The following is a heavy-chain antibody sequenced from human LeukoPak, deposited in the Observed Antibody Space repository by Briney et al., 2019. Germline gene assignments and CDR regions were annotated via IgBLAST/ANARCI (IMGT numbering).Heavy chain of an antibody. CDR3: ARDHRVVGATSASDI. D-gene: IGHD1-26*01. CDR1: GFTFNNYW. CDR2: IKQDGSEK. J-gene: IGHJ3*02. Sequence: GGSLRLSCAASGFTFNNYWMSWVRQAPGKGLEWVANIKQDGSEKHYVDSVKGRFTISRDNAKNSLYLQMNSLRAEDTAVYYCARDHRVVGATSASDIWGQGTMVTVSS. V-gene: IGHV3-7*01.